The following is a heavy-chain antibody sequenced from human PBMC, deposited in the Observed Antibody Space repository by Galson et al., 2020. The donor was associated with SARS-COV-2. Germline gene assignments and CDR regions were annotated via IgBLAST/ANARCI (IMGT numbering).Heavy chain of an antibody. Sequence: SETLSLTCTVSGASISTGIYYWNWIRQHPGKGLEWIGGIHYSGSTSYNPSLRSLVTISADTSKTQFSLKVNSVTAADTAVYYCARYITVREGGSNYFDYWGQGILVTVSS. D-gene: IGHD1-20*01. CDR1: GASISTGIYY. CDR3: ARYITVREGGSNYFDY. V-gene: IGHV4-31*01. CDR2: IHYSGST. J-gene: IGHJ4*02.